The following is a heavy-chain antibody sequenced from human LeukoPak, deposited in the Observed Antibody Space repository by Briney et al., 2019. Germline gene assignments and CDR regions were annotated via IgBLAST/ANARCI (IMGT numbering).Heavy chain of an antibody. CDR2: ISSTGAYI. CDR3: ARVSSNPYSRGYYHFDY. J-gene: IGHJ4*02. V-gene: IGHV3-21*01. CDR1: GFAFNTYT. Sequence: GGSLRLSCAASGFAFNTYTMNWVRQTPGKGREWVSSISSTGAYIYHADSMDGRFTVSRDNARNLLYLHMNSLRAEDSAMYFCARVSSNPYSRGYYHFDYWGQGTLVTVSS. D-gene: IGHD6-25*01.